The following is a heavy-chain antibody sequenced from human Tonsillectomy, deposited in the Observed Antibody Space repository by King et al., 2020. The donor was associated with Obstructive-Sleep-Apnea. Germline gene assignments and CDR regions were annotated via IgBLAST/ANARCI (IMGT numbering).Heavy chain of an antibody. J-gene: IGHJ3*02. Sequence: VQLVESGGGVVQPGGSLRLSCAASGFTFSSYGMHWVRPAPAKGLEWVAFTRFDGSIKYYADSVKGRFTISRDNSKNTLYLQMNSRRAEDTAVYYCAKDVATTQGTDAFDIWGQGTTVTVSS. CDR3: AKDVATTQGTDAFDI. D-gene: IGHD2-15*01. CDR1: GFTFSSYG. V-gene: IGHV3-30*02. CDR2: TRFDGSIK.